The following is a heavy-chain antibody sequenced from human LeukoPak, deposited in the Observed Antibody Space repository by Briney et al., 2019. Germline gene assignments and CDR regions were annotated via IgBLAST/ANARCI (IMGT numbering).Heavy chain of an antibody. J-gene: IGHJ6*02. CDR3: ARWDCSGGSCYSRTYYYGMDV. D-gene: IGHD2-15*01. CDR1: GYTFTSYD. Sequence: ASVKVSCKASGYTFTSYDINWVRQATGQGLEWMGWMNSNSGNTGYAQKFQGRVTMTRNTSISTAYMELSSLRSEDTAVYYCARWDCSGGSCYSRTYYYGMDVWGQGTTVTVSS. V-gene: IGHV1-8*01. CDR2: MNSNSGNT.